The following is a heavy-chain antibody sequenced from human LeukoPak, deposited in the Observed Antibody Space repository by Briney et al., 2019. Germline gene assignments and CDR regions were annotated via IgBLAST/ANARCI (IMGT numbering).Heavy chain of an antibody. V-gene: IGHV3-7*01. CDR3: ARLPGYSSSWYEYYYYYYYMDV. Sequence: GGSLRLSCAASGFTFSSYWMSWVRQAPGKGLEWVANIRQDGSEKYYVDSVKGRFTISRDNAKNSLYLQMNSLRAEDTAMYYCARLPGYSSSWYEYYYYYYYMDVWGKGTTVTVSS. CDR1: GFTFSSYW. J-gene: IGHJ6*03. D-gene: IGHD6-13*01. CDR2: IRQDGSEK.